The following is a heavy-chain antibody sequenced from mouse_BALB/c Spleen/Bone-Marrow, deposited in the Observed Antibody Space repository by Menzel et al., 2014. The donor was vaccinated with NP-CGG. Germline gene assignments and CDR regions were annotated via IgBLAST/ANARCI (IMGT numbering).Heavy chain of an antibody. D-gene: IGHD2-1*01. CDR1: GYTFTNYW. CDR3: ARSYGNYVDY. J-gene: IGHJ2*01. CDR2: INPSTGYT. V-gene: IGHV1-7*01. Sequence: VQLQQSGAELAKPGAPVEMSCKASGYTFTNYWMHWVKQRPGQGLEWIGYINPSTGYTDYNQKFKDKATLTADKSSSTAYMQLSSLTSEDSAVYYCARSYGNYVDYWGQGTALTVSS.